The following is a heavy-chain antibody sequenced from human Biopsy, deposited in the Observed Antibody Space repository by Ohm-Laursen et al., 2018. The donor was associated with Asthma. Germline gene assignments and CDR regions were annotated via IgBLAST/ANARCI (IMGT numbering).Heavy chain of an antibody. Sequence: GSLRLSCAASGFTFSSYSMNWVRQAPGKGLEWVSYISSSSSTIYYADSVKGRFTISRDSAKNSLYLQMNSLRAEDTAVYYCASQSSGPDFWSGYYYFDYWGQGTLVTVSS. CDR2: ISSSSSTI. CDR3: ASQSSGPDFWSGYYYFDY. CDR1: GFTFSSYS. D-gene: IGHD3-3*01. J-gene: IGHJ4*02. V-gene: IGHV3-48*01.